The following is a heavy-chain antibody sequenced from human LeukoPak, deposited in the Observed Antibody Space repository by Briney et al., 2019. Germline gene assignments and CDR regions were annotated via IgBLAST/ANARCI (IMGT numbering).Heavy chain of an antibody. CDR3: VKDRLYYYASGSYLDY. V-gene: IGHV3-64D*06. Sequence: PGGSLRLSCSASGFTFTTYAMHWVRQAPGKGLEYVSSISNNGASTYSAASVKGRFTISRDNSKNTLYLQMSSLRAEDTAVYYCVKDRLYYYASGSYLDYWGQGILVTVSS. J-gene: IGHJ4*02. CDR2: ISNNGAST. CDR1: GFTFTTYA. D-gene: IGHD3-10*01.